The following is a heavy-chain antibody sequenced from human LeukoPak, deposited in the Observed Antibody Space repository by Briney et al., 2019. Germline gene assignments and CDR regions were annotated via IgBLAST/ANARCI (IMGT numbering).Heavy chain of an antibody. CDR1: GFTFSDYY. J-gene: IGHJ6*02. V-gene: IGHV3-11*01. Sequence: GGSLRLPCAASGFTFSDYYMSWIRLAPGKGLEWVSYISSSGSTIYYADSVKGRFTISRDNAKNSLYLQMNSLRAEDTAVYYCARGGYYDFSYGMDVWGQGTTVTVSS. CDR3: ARGGYYDFSYGMDV. D-gene: IGHD3-3*01. CDR2: ISSSGSTI.